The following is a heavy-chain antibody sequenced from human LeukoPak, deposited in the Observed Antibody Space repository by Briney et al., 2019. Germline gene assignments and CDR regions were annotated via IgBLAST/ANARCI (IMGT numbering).Heavy chain of an antibody. Sequence: PSETLSLTCTVSGGSISSSSYYWGWIRQPPGKGLEWIGSIYYSGSTYYNPSLKSQVTISVDTSKNQFSLKLSSVTAADTAVYYCARLGPYDTSNYYYYGMDVWGQGTTVTVSS. J-gene: IGHJ6*02. CDR2: IYYSGST. D-gene: IGHD3-9*01. CDR1: GGSISSSSYY. CDR3: ARLGPYDTSNYYYYGMDV. V-gene: IGHV4-39*01.